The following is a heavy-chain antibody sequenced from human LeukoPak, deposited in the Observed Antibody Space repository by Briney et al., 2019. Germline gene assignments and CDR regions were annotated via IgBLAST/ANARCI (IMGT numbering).Heavy chain of an antibody. V-gene: IGHV1-69*05. D-gene: IGHD3-10*01. CDR3: ARDKGWFGELLSSYYYYYMDV. CDR2: IIPIFGTA. CDR1: GGTFSSYA. Sequence: SVKVSCKXSGGTFSSYAISWVRQAPGQGLEWMGGIIPIFGTANYAQKFQGRVTITTDESTSTAYMELSSLRSEDTAVYYCARDKGWFGELLSSYYYYYMDVWGKGTTVTVSS. J-gene: IGHJ6*03.